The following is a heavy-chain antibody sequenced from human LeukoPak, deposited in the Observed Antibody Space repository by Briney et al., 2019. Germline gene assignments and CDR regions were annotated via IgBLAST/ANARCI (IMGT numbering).Heavy chain of an antibody. CDR3: ASLPSYSSSWYNHYYYGMDV. V-gene: IGHV4-59*01. J-gene: IGHJ6*02. CDR2: IYYSGST. D-gene: IGHD6-13*01. CDR1: GGSISSYY. Sequence: SETLSLTCTVSGGSISSYYWSWIRQPPGKGLEWIGYIYYSGSTNFNPSLKSRVTISVDTSKSQFSLKLSSVTAADTAVYYCASLPSYSSSWYNHYYYGMDVWGQGTTVTVSS.